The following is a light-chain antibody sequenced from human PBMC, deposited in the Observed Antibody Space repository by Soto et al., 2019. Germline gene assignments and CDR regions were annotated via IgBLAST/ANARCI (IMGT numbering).Light chain of an antibody. CDR2: DVS. V-gene: IGKV3-11*01. J-gene: IGKJ5*01. CDR3: QYRST. CDR1: QSISY. Sequence: EIVLTQSPATLSLSPGERVTLSCRASQSISYLAWYQHKPGQPPRLLIDDVSNRATGIPGRFSGNGSATDFTLAISSLEPEDFAVYYCQYRSTFGQGTRLEIK.